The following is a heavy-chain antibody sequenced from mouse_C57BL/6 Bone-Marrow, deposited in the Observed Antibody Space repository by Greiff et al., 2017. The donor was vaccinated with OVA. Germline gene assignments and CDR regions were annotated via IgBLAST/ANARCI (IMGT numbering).Heavy chain of an antibody. CDR1: GYTFTSYW. J-gene: IGHJ4*01. CDR3: ARDYGPPIYYSMDY. D-gene: IGHD1-1*01. Sequence: QVQLQQPGAELVMPGASVTLSCKASGYTFTSYWMHWVKQRPGQGLEWIGEIDPSDSYTNYNQKFKGKSTLTVDKSYSTAYMQLSSLTSEDSAVYYCARDYGPPIYYSMDYWGQGTSVTVSS. CDR2: IDPSDSYT. V-gene: IGHV1-69*01.